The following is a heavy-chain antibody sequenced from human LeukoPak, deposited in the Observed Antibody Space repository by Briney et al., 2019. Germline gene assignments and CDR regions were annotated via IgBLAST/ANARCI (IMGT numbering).Heavy chain of an antibody. CDR3: AGVDTAMVIDY. J-gene: IGHJ4*02. D-gene: IGHD5-18*01. CDR2: INHSGST. Sequence: SETLSLTCAVYGGSFSGYYWSWIRQPPGKGLEWIGEINHSGSTNYNPSLKSRVTISVDTSKNQFSLKLSSVTAADTAVYYGAGVDTAMVIDYWGQGTLVTVSS. CDR1: GGSFSGYY. V-gene: IGHV4-34*01.